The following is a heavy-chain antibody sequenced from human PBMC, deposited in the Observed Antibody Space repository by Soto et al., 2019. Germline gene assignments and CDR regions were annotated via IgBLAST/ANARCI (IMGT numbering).Heavy chain of an antibody. CDR3: ARGGWLQRRFDY. Sequence: QVQLVESGGGVVQPGRSPGLSCAASGFVFSSYAMHWVRQAPGKGLEWVAVISYDGNNKYYADSVEGRFTISRDNSQYTLYLQMNSLRAEDTAVYYCARGGWLQRRFDYWGQGTLVTVSS. CDR1: GFVFSSYA. V-gene: IGHV3-30-3*01. J-gene: IGHJ4*02. CDR2: ISYDGNNK. D-gene: IGHD5-18*01.